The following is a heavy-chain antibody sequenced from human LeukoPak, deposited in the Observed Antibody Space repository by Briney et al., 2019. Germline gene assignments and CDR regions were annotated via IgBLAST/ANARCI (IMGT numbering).Heavy chain of an antibody. V-gene: IGHV4-34*01. CDR3: ARGSSYGASGYPYFDH. Sequence: PSETLSLTCAVYGGPLNGYYWSGIRQSPAKGLEGLGEIDHRGATKYNASLESRVTISLDTPFNQFSLELTSVTAADTAIYYCARGSSYGASGYPYFDHWGQGTLVPVS. J-gene: IGHJ4*02. CDR2: IDHRGAT. CDR1: GGPLNGYY. D-gene: IGHD3-22*01.